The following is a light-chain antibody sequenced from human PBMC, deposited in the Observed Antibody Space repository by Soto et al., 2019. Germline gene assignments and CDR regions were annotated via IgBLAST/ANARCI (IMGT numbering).Light chain of an antibody. CDR1: TSNIGAPYD. CDR3: QSYVSSLRGYV. J-gene: IGLJ1*01. Sequence: QSVLTQPPSVSGAPGQRISISCTGSTSNIGAPYDVHWYQHLPGTAPKLLIYGDNNRPPGVPDRFSGSTSGTAASLAITGRQAEDEADYYRQSYVSSLRGYVLGNGNKVNVL. CDR2: GDN. V-gene: IGLV1-40*01.